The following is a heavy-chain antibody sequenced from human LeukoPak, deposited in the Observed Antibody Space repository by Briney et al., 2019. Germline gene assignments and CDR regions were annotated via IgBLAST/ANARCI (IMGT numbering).Heavy chain of an antibody. D-gene: IGHD6-13*01. V-gene: IGHV3-21*01. J-gene: IGHJ6*02. CDR2: ISSSSSYI. CDR3: ARDHGYSSSQDADYYGMDV. CDR1: GFTSSSYS. Sequence: PGGSLRLSCAASGFTSSSYSMNWVRQAPGKGLEWVSSISSSSSYIYYADSVKGRFTISRDNAKNSLYLQMNSLRAEDTAVYHCARDHGYSSSQDADYYGMDVWGQGTTVTVSS.